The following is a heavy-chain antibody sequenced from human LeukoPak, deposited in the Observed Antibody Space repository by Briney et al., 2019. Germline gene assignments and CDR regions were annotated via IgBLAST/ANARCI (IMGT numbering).Heavy chain of an antibody. CDR2: VHYTGST. V-gene: IGHV4-39*01. CDR3: ARLGVSQNIDY. D-gene: IGHD2/OR15-2a*01. CDR1: GGSIIMSNYY. Sequence: SETLSLTCSVSGGSIIMSNYYWGWIRQPPGKGLEWIASVHYTGSTYHNPSLGGRVTISVDTSKDQFSLRLNSVTAADTAVYYCARLGVSQNIDYWGQGILVTVSS. J-gene: IGHJ4*02.